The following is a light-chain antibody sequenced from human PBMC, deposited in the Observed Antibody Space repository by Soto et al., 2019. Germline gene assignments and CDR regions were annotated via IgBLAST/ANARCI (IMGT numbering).Light chain of an antibody. V-gene: IGKV1-39*01. CDR2: DTS. J-gene: IGKJ2*01. Sequence: IHLTQSPSSLSASVGDEVTITCRTSQGVVNYLNWYQHRSGQAPKILIFDTSSLSRGVPPRFSGSGSGSLSTLTIVSLQPEDFATYYCQQSYDPPYTFGQGT. CDR1: QGVVNY. CDR3: QQSYDPPYT.